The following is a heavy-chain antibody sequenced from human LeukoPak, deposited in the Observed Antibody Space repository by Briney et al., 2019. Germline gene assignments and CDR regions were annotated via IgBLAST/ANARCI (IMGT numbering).Heavy chain of an antibody. D-gene: IGHD3-3*01. J-gene: IGHJ4*02. CDR2: IKSKTDGGTA. V-gene: IGHV3-15*01. CDR1: GITFISAW. Sequence: TGGSLRLSCTASGITFISAWMNWVRQAPGKGLEWVGRIKSKTDGGTAEHAAPVKGRFIISRDDSKNTLYLQMNGLNSDDTGVYYCATALRGVGFWGQGTLVTVPS. CDR3: ATALRGVGF.